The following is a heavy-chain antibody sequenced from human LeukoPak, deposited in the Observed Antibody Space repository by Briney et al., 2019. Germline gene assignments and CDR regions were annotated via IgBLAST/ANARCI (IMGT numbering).Heavy chain of an antibody. D-gene: IGHD4-17*01. CDR3: ARFRTVTTRDYFDY. V-gene: IGHV1-8*01. CDR1: GYTFTSYD. J-gene: IGHJ4*02. CDR2: MNPNSGNT. Sequence: ASVKVSCKASGYTFTSYDINWVRQATGQGLEWMGWMNPNSGNTGYAQKFQGRVTMTRNTSISTAYMELRSLRSDDTAVYYCARFRTVTTRDYFDYWGQGTLVTVSS.